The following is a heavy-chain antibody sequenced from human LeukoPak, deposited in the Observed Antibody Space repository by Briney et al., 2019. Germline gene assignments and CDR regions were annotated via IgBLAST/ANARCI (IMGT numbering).Heavy chain of an antibody. D-gene: IGHD2-21*02. CDR1: GFTFSSYS. J-gene: IGHJ6*03. V-gene: IGHV3-21*01. CDR3: ARDAHCGGDCYSFYYYYYMDV. Sequence: PGGSLRLSCAASGFTFSSYSMNWVRQAPGKGLEWASSISSSSSYIYYADSVKGRFAISRGNAKNSLYLQMNSLRAEDTAVYYCARDAHCGGDCYSFYYYYYMDVWGKGTTVTVSS. CDR2: ISSSSSYI.